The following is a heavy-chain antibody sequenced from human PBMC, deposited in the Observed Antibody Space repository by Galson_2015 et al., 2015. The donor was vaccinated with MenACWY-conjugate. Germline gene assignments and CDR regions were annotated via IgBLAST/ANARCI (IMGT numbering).Heavy chain of an antibody. V-gene: IGHV1-69*01. Sequence: CKASGGTFSSYAISWVRQAPGQGLEWMGGIIPIFGTANYAQKFQGRVTITADGSTSTAYMELSSLRSEDTAVYYCASNVVAAAGTSPFDYWGQGTLVTVSS. CDR1: GGTFSSYA. CDR2: IIPIFGTA. D-gene: IGHD6-13*01. CDR3: ASNVVAAAGTSPFDY. J-gene: IGHJ4*02.